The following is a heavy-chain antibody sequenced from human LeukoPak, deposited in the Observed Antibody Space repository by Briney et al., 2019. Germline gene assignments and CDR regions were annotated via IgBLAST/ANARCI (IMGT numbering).Heavy chain of an antibody. V-gene: IGHV4-34*01. Sequence: SETLSLTCAVYGGSFSAYYWSWIRQPPGKGLEWIGEINHSGSTNYNPSLKSRVTISIDTSMNQFSLKLSSVTAADTAVYYCARGVYIAAAQYGYWGQGTLVTVSS. J-gene: IGHJ4*02. CDR3: ARGVYIAAAQYGY. CDR1: GGSFSAYY. CDR2: INHSGST. D-gene: IGHD6-13*01.